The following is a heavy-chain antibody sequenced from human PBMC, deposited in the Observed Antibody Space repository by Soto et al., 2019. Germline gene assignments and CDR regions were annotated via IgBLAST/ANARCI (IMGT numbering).Heavy chain of an antibody. D-gene: IGHD3-3*01. Sequence: SVKVSCKASGGTFSSYTISWVRQAPGQGLEWMGRIIPIFGTANYAQKFQGRVAITADESTSTAYMELSSLRSEDTAVYYCARDFWSGYYGTLDYWGQGTLVTVSS. V-gene: IGHV1-69*13. CDR3: ARDFWSGYYGTLDY. J-gene: IGHJ4*02. CDR1: GGTFSSYT. CDR2: IIPIFGTA.